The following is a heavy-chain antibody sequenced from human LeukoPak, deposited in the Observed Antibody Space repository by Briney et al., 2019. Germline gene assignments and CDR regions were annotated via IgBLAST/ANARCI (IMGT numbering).Heavy chain of an antibody. V-gene: IGHV3-30-3*01. CDR3: ARRLATIGFDY. CDR1: GFTFSSYA. CDR2: ISYDGSNK. J-gene: IGHJ4*02. Sequence: PGGSLRLSCAASGFTFSSYAMHWVRQAPGKGLEWVAVISYDGSNKYYADSVKGRFTISRDNSKNTLYLQMNSLRAEDTAVYYCARRLATIGFDYWGQGTLVTVSS. D-gene: IGHD5-12*01.